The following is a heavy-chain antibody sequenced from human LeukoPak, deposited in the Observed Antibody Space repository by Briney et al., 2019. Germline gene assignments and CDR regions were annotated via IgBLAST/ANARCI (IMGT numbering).Heavy chain of an antibody. J-gene: IGHJ5*02. CDR1: GGTFSSYA. CDR2: IIPILGIA. V-gene: IGHV1-69*04. CDR3: ARARIDPKNWFDP. Sequence: SVKVSCKASGGTFSSYAISWVRQAPGQGLEWMGRIIPILGIANCAQKFQGRVTITADKSTSTAYMELSSLRSEDTAVYYCARARIDPKNWFDPWGQGTLVTVSS.